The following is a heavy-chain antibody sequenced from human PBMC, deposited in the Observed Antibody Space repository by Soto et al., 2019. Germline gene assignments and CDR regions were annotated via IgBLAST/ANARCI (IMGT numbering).Heavy chain of an antibody. Sequence: PGGSLRLSCAASGLTISSYSMNWVRQAPGKGLEWVSSISSSSSYIYYADSVKGRFTISRENAKNSLYLQMNSLRAEDTAVYYCARSLGSWYRGFDYWGQGTLVTVSS. CDR3: ARSLGSWYRGFDY. J-gene: IGHJ4*02. CDR2: ISSSSSYI. D-gene: IGHD2-15*01. V-gene: IGHV3-21*01. CDR1: GLTISSYS.